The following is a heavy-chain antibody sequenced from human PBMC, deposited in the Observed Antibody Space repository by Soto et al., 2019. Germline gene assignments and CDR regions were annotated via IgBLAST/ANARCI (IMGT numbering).Heavy chain of an antibody. CDR3: ATGPDKPYYYYYYMDV. V-gene: IGHV4-34*01. D-gene: IGHD1-1*01. CDR2: INHSGST. J-gene: IGHJ6*03. CDR1: GGSFSGYY. Sequence: SETLSLTCAVYGGSFSGYYWIWIRQPPGKGLEWIGEINHSGSTNYNPSLKSRVTISVDTSKNQFSLKLSSVTAADTAVYYCATGPDKPYYYYYYMDVWGKGTTVTVSS.